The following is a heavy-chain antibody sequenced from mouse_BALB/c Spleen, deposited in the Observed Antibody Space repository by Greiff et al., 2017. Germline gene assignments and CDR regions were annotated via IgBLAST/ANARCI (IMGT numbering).Heavy chain of an antibody. J-gene: IGHJ4*01. Sequence: DVQLVESGGGLVKPGGSLKLSCAASGFTFSSYAMSWVRQSPEKRLEWVAEISSGGSYTYYPDTVTGRFTISRDNAKNTLYLEMSSLRSEDTAMYYCARDDYDGDYAMDYWGQGTSVTVSS. D-gene: IGHD2-4*01. CDR3: ARDDYDGDYAMDY. CDR2: ISSGGSYT. V-gene: IGHV5-9-4*01. CDR1: GFTFSSYA.